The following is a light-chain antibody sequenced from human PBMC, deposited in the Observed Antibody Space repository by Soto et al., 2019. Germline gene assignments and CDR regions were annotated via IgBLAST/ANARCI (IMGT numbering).Light chain of an antibody. Sequence: QSVLTQPASVSGPPGQSITISCIGTRGDVGTYNLVSWYQQHPGKAPKLMIYEDTKRPSGVSSRFSGSKSGNTASLTISGLQAEDAAAYYCCSYAGSYTLIFGGGTKLTVL. V-gene: IGLV2-23*01. J-gene: IGLJ2*01. CDR2: EDT. CDR1: RGDVGTYNL. CDR3: CSYAGSYTLI.